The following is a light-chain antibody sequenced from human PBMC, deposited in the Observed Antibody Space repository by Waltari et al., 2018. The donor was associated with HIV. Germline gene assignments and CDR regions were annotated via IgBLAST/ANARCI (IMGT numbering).Light chain of an antibody. Sequence: SYELTQPPSVSVSPVQTARITCYPDALADQYAYWYQKRPGQAPVLVIYKDSERPSGIPERFSASSSGTTVTLTISGVQAEDEADYYCQSADSSASVIFGGGTKLTVL. J-gene: IGLJ2*01. CDR1: ALADQY. CDR3: QSADSSASVI. CDR2: KDS. V-gene: IGLV3-25*03.